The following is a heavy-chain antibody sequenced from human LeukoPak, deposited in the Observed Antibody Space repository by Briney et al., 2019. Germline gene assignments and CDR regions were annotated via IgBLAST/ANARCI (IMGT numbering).Heavy chain of an antibody. CDR1: GSSFTTYW. CDR2: IYPGDSDT. D-gene: IGHD3-22*01. Sequence: GESLKISCKGSGSSFTTYWIGCVRQMPGKDLEWMGIIYPGDSDTRYSASFQGQVTISADKSISTAYLQWGSLKASDTAMYYCAGTFYYYDSSSYYTNYYGLDVWGQGTTVTVSS. V-gene: IGHV5-51*01. J-gene: IGHJ6*02. CDR3: AGTFYYYDSSSYYTNYYGLDV.